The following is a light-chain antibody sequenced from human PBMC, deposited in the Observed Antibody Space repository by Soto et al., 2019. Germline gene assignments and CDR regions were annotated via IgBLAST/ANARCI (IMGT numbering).Light chain of an antibody. CDR2: DVS. CDR3: HQYAHSPLT. CDR1: QTVTRNY. J-gene: IGKJ4*01. Sequence: EIVLTQSPGPLSLSPGESATLSCRASQTVTRNYLAWFQHKPGQAHRLVIYDVSTRATGIPDRFSASGSGTDFTLTVSRLEPEDFAVYYCHQYAHSPLTFGGGTKVETK. V-gene: IGKV3-20*01.